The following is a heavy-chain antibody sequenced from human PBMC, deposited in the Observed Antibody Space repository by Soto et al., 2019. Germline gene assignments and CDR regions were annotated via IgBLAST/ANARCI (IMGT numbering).Heavy chain of an antibody. V-gene: IGHV3-23*01. CDR1: GFTYSSYA. J-gene: IGHJ6*04. CDR2: ISGSGGST. CDR3: AFHFPPRSSGRKMDV. D-gene: IGHD6-19*01. Sequence: EVQLLESGGGLIQPGGSLRLSCAASGFTYSSYAMSWVRQAPGKGLEWVSAISGSGGSTYYADSVKGRFTISRDNSKNTLYLQMNSLRAEDTAVYYCAFHFPPRSSGRKMDVWGKGTTVPVSS.